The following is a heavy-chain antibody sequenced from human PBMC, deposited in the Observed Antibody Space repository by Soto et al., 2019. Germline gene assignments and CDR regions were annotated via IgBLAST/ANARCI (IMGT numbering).Heavy chain of an antibody. CDR3: ARKRRDSSSWYNWFDP. J-gene: IGHJ5*02. CDR1: AYTFTSYD. D-gene: IGHD6-13*01. CDR2: MNPNSGNT. V-gene: IGHV1-8*01. Sequence: GXSVKVSCKASAYTFTSYDINWVRQATGQGLEWMGWMNPNSGNTGSAQKFQGRVTMTRNTSISTAYMELTSLRPEDTAVYYCARKRRDSSSWYNWFDPWGQGTLVTVSS.